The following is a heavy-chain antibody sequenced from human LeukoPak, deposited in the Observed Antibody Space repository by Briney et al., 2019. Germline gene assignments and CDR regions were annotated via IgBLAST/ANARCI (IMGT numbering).Heavy chain of an antibody. CDR2: ISAYNGNT. CDR3: ARPQEEDGYNYNWAFDY. J-gene: IGHJ4*02. V-gene: IGHV1-18*01. Sequence: ASVKVSCKASGYSFTSYGISWVRQAPGQGLEWMGWISAYNGNTNYAQKLQGRVTMTTDTSTSTAYMELRSLRSDDTAVYYCARPQEEDGYNYNWAFDYWGQGTLVTVSS. CDR1: GYSFTSYG. D-gene: IGHD5-24*01.